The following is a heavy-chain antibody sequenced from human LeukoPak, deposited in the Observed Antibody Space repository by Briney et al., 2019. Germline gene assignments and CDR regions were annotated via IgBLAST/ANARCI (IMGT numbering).Heavy chain of an antibody. CDR2: IYYSGST. J-gene: IGHJ4*02. CDR1: GGSISSYY. V-gene: IGHV4-59*12. D-gene: IGHD3-22*01. CDR3: ARGYGYYNFDY. Sequence: SETLSLTCTVSGGSISSYYWSWIRQPPGKGLEWIGYIYYSGSTNYNPSLKSRVTMSVDTSKNQFSLKLSSVTAADTAVYYCARGYGYYNFDYWGQGTLVTVSS.